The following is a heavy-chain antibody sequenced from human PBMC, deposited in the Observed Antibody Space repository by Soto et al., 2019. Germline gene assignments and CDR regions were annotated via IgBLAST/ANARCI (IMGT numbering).Heavy chain of an antibody. CDR1: GGTFSSYA. J-gene: IGHJ6*02. D-gene: IGHD2-15*01. CDR2: IIPIFGTA. V-gene: IGHV1-69*13. Sequence: SVKVSCKASGGTFSSYAISWVRQAPGQGLEWMGGIIPIFGTANYAQKFQGRVTITADESTSTAYMELSSLRSEDTAVYYCARDLPKKDCSGGSCYSLYYYYGMDVWGQGTTVTVSS. CDR3: ARDLPKKDCSGGSCYSLYYYYGMDV.